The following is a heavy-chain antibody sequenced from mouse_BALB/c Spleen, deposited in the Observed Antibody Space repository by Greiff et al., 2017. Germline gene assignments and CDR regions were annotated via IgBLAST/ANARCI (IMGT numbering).Heavy chain of an antibody. D-gene: IGHD2-4*01. Sequence: EVHLVESGGGLVQPGGSLKLSCAASGFTFSSYTMSWVRQTPEKRLEWVAYISNGGGSTYYPDTVKGRFTISRDNAKNTLYLQMSSLKSEDTAMYYCARRVYYDYDGGWAMDYWGQGTSVTVSS. V-gene: IGHV5-12-2*01. CDR3: ARRVYYDYDGGWAMDY. CDR2: ISNGGGST. CDR1: GFTFSSYT. J-gene: IGHJ4*01.